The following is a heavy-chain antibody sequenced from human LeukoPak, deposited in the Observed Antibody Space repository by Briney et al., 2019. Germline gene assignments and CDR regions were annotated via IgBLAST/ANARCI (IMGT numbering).Heavy chain of an antibody. V-gene: IGHV3-23*01. D-gene: IGHD2-8*01. J-gene: IGHJ3*02. CDR1: GFTFSSYA. Sequence: PGGSLRLSCAASGFTFSSYAMSWVRQAPGKGLEWVSSVSGNGGTTYYADSVKGRFTISRDNSKNTLYLQMNSLRAEDAAVYYCATEATAGVFDIGGQGKMVTVSS. CDR2: VSGNGGTT. CDR3: ATEATAGVFDI.